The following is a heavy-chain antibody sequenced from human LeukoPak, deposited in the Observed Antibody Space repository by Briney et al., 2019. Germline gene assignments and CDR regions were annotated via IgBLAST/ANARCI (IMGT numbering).Heavy chain of an antibody. CDR1: GGSISSYY. J-gene: IGHJ3*02. V-gene: IGHV4-59*01. CDR2: IYYSGST. Sequence: SETLSLTCTVSGGSISSYYWSWIRQPPGEGLEWIGYIYYSGSTNYNPSLKSRVTISVDTSKNQFSLKLSSVTAADTAVYYCARGLQWEPNAFDIWGQGTMVTVSS. D-gene: IGHD1-26*01. CDR3: ARGLQWEPNAFDI.